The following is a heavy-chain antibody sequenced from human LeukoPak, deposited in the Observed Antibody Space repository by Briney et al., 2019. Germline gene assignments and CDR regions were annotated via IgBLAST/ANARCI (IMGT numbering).Heavy chain of an antibody. Sequence: ASVKVSCKASGYTFTSYDINWVRQATGQGLEWMGWVNPSNGNTGYAQKFQGRVTITRDTSIGTASMELSSLRSEDTAVYYCARGGTGTYYNYFDPWGQGTLVTVSS. CDR1: GYTFTSYD. CDR3: ARGGTGTYYNYFDP. D-gene: IGHD1-26*01. J-gene: IGHJ5*02. V-gene: IGHV1-8*03. CDR2: VNPSNGNT.